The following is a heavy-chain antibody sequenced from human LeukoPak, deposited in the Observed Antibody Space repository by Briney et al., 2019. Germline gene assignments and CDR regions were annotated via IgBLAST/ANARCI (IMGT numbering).Heavy chain of an antibody. CDR1: GFIFSNNI. D-gene: IGHD3-22*01. Sequence: PGGSLRLSCAASGFIFSNNIMNWVRQAPGKGLECGSVISADGGDIYYADSVNGRFTISRDNSKNTLHLQMGSLRAEDPAVYYCAKVPPHSDRSIYSDNSWGQGTLVTVSS. J-gene: IGHJ4*02. CDR2: ISADGGDI. V-gene: IGHV3-23*01. CDR3: AKVPPHSDRSIYSDNS.